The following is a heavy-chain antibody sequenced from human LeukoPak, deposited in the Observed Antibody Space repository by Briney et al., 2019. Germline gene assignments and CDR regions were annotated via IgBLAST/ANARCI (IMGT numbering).Heavy chain of an antibody. CDR2: IYTSGST. CDR1: GGSISSYY. D-gene: IGHD6-13*01. J-gene: IGHJ4*02. V-gene: IGHV4-4*07. CDR3: ARDLVAAAGEYYFDY. Sequence: SETLSLTCTVSGGSISSYYWSWIRQPAGKGLEWIGRIYTSGSTNYNPSLKSRVTMSVDTSKNQFSLKLSSVTAADTAVYYCARDLVAAAGEYYFDYWAREPWSPSPQ.